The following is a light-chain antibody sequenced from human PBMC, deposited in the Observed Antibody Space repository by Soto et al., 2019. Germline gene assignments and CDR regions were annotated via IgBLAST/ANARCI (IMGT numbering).Light chain of an antibody. Sequence: DIQMTQSPPTLSASVGDRVTITCRASQSISNRLAWYQQKPGKAPNVLIYDASIMESGVPSRFSGSGYGTEFILTISSLQPDDFATYWCQHYGGMWTFGQGTKVDIK. CDR3: QHYGGMWT. CDR1: QSISNR. J-gene: IGKJ1*01. V-gene: IGKV1-5*01. CDR2: DAS.